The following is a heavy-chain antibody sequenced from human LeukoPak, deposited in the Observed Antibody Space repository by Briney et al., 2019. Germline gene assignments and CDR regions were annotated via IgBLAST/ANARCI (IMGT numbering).Heavy chain of an antibody. J-gene: IGHJ4*02. CDR3: AREPEFDSSGYFDH. CDR2: ISSSSSYI. CDR1: GFTFSSYS. Sequence: GGSLRLSCAASGFTFSSYSMNWVRQAPGKGLEWVSSISSSSSYIYYADSVKGRFTISRDNAKNSLYLQMNSLRAEDTAVYYCAREPEFDSSGYFDHWGQGTLVTVSS. D-gene: IGHD3-22*01. V-gene: IGHV3-21*01.